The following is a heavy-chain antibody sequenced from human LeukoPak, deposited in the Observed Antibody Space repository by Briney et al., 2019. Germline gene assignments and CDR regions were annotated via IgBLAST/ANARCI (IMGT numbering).Heavy chain of an antibody. V-gene: IGHV3-48*03. CDR2: ISSSGSTI. J-gene: IGHJ4*02. CDR3: ARALGSSGWYEDY. CDR1: GFTFSSYE. D-gene: IGHD6-19*01. Sequence: PGGSLRLSCAASGFTFSSYEMNWVRQAPGKGLEWVSYISSSGSTIYYADSVKGRFTISRDNAKNSLYLQMNSLRAEDTAVYYCARALGSSGWYEDYWGQGTLVTVSS.